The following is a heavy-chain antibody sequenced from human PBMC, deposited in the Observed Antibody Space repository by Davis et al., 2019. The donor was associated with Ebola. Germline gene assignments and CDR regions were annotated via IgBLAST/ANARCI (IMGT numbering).Heavy chain of an antibody. CDR1: GDSISSYY. Sequence: MPSETLSLTCTVSGDSISSYYWSWIRQPPGKGLEWIGCIYYSGSTNYNPSLKSRVTISVDKSKNQFSLKLSSVTAADTAVYYCARGSQWLGPDYWGQGTLVTVSS. CDR3: ARGSQWLGPDY. V-gene: IGHV4-59*12. D-gene: IGHD6-19*01. J-gene: IGHJ4*02. CDR2: IYYSGST.